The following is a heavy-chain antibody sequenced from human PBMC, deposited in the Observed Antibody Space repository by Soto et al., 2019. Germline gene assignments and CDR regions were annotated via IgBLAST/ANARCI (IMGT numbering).Heavy chain of an antibody. V-gene: IGHV3-9*01. D-gene: IGHD3-10*02. CDR2: ISWNGAAT. J-gene: IGHJ4*02. Sequence: EVQLVESGGGLVQPGGSLRLSCAASGFTFDDYAIHWVRQIPGKGLEWVSGISWNGAATGYADSVKGRFTISRDNAKNSLYLQMDSLKMEDTAMYYCAKLTLFCSWFDCWGQGTLFTVSS. CDR3: AKLTLFCSWFDC. CDR1: GFTFDDYA.